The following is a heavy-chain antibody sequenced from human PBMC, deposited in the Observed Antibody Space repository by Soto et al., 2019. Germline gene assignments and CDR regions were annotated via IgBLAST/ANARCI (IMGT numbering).Heavy chain of an antibody. CDR1: GFTFDDYA. J-gene: IGHJ6*02. CDR2: ISWNSGSI. Sequence: PGGSLRLSCAASGFTFDDYAMHWVRQAPGKGLEWVSGISWNSGSIGYADSVKGRVTISRDNAKNSLYLQMNSLRAEDTALYYCAKDRGGYDILTGYYDYYGMDVWGQGTTVTVSS. V-gene: IGHV3-9*01. CDR3: AKDRGGYDILTGYYDYYGMDV. D-gene: IGHD3-9*01.